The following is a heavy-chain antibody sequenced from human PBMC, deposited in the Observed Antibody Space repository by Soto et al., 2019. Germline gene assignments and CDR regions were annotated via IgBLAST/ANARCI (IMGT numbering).Heavy chain of an antibody. Sequence: GGSLRLSCAASGFTFSSYGMHWVRQAPGKGLEWVAVISYDGSNKYYADSVKGRFTISRDNSKNTLYLQMNSLRAEDTAVYYCAKDQSTIFGSAPDYWGQGTLVTVSS. J-gene: IGHJ4*02. CDR1: GFTFSSYG. CDR2: ISYDGSNK. CDR3: AKDQSTIFGSAPDY. V-gene: IGHV3-30*18. D-gene: IGHD3-3*01.